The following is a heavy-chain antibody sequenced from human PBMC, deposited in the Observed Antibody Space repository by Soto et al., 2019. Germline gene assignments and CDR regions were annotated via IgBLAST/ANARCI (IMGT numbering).Heavy chain of an antibody. Sequence: PWETLSLTCAVYGGSFSGYYWSWIRQPPGKGLEWIGEINHSGSTNYNPSLKSRVTISVDTSKNQFSLKLSSVTAADTAVYYCARGLTYYDILTGYPYDYWGQGTLVTVS. CDR2: INHSGST. V-gene: IGHV4-34*01. D-gene: IGHD3-9*01. J-gene: IGHJ4*02. CDR1: GGSFSGYY. CDR3: ARGLTYYDILTGYPYDY.